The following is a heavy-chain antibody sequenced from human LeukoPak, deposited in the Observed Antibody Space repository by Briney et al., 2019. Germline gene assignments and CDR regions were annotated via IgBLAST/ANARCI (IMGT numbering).Heavy chain of an antibody. CDR3: ARDRKYYYDSSGYYAFDY. J-gene: IGHJ4*02. CDR1: GYTFTSYG. D-gene: IGHD3-22*01. V-gene: IGHV1-18*01. Sequence: ASVKVSCKASGYTFTSYGISWVRQAPGQGLEWMGWISAYNGNTNYAQKLQGRVTMTTDTSTSTAYMELRSLRSGDTAVYYCARDRKYYYDSSGYYAFDYWGQGTLVTVSS. CDR2: ISAYNGNT.